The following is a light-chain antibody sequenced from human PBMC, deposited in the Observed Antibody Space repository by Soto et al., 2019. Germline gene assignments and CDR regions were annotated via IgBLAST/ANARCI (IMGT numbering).Light chain of an antibody. CDR2: DAS. CDR3: QQYNSSPLT. J-gene: IGKJ4*01. V-gene: IGKV1-5*01. Sequence: DIQMTQSPSTLSASVGDRVTITCRANQSISDWLAWYQQKPGKAPKLLIYDASNLESGVPSRFSGCGSGTEFTLTFSSLQPDDFATYYCQQYNSSPLTFGGGTKMEIK. CDR1: QSISDW.